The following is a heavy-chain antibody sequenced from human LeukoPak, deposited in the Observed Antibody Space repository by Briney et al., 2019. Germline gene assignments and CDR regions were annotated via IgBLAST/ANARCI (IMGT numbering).Heavy chain of an antibody. D-gene: IGHD3-3*01. V-gene: IGHV3-7*01. CDR3: ARQGTYYDFWSGWAGRAFDI. Sequence: GGSLRLSCAASGFTFSSYWMSWVRQAPGKGLEWVANIKQDGSEKYYVDSVKGRFTISRDNAKNSLYLQMNSLRAEDTAVYYCARQGTYYDFWSGWAGRAFDIWGQGTTVTVSS. J-gene: IGHJ3*02. CDR2: IKQDGSEK. CDR1: GFTFSSYW.